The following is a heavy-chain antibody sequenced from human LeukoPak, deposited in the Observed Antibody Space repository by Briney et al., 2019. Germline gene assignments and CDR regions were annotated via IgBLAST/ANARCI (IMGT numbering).Heavy chain of an antibody. Sequence: SETLSLTCTVSGGSISSYYWSWIRQPAGKGLEWIGRIYTSGSTNYNPSLKSRVTISVDTSKNQFSLKLSSVTAADTAVYYCARVREQLVVRRDAFDIWGQGTMVTVSS. J-gene: IGHJ3*02. D-gene: IGHD6-13*01. V-gene: IGHV4-4*07. CDR2: IYTSGST. CDR1: GGSISSYY. CDR3: ARVREQLVVRRDAFDI.